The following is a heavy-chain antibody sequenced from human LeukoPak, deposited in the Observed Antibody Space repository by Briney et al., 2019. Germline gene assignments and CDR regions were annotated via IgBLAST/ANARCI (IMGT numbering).Heavy chain of an antibody. D-gene: IGHD4-23*01. CDR2: ISSSSSYI. Sequence: GGSLRLSCAASGFTFSSYSVNWVRQAPGKGLEWVSSISSSSSYIYYADSVKGRFTISRDNAKNSLYLQMNSLRAEDTAVYYCARHLADYGGNFDYWGQGTLVTVSS. J-gene: IGHJ4*02. CDR3: ARHLADYGGNFDY. CDR1: GFTFSSYS. V-gene: IGHV3-21*01.